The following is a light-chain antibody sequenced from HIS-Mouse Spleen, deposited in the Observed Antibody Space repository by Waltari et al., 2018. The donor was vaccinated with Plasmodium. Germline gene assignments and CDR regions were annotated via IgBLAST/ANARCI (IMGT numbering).Light chain of an antibody. Sequence: SYELTQPPSVSVSPGQTARITCSGDALTKKYAYWYQHKSGQAPVMVIYEDSKRPSGIPQRVSGASSVTMATLTISGAQVEYEADYYCYSTDSSGNHRVFGGGTKLTVL. V-gene: IGLV3-10*01. CDR1: ALTKKY. CDR2: EDS. J-gene: IGLJ3*02. CDR3: YSTDSSGNHRV.